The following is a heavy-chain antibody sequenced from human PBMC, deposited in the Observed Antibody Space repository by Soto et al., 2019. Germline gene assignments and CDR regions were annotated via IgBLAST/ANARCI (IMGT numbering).Heavy chain of an antibody. J-gene: IGHJ1*01. D-gene: IGHD6-19*01. CDR1: GFSLSTSGAG. Sequence: QITLKESGPTLVKPTQTLTLTCTFSGFSLSTSGAGVGWIRQPPGKAMEWLAVIYWDDDKRYSPSLNSRLTLHKDHPKNPVVLKMNNMGPVDTAKKLCCNRIMENSGLYGGHFPKRGQGTLVTVS. CDR2: IYWDDDK. V-gene: IGHV2-5*02. CDR3: CNRIMENSGLYGGHFPK.